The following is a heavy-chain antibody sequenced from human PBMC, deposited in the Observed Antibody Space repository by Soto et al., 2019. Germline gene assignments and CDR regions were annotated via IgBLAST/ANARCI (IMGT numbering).Heavy chain of an antibody. CDR1: GFTFNSYS. D-gene: IGHD1-1*01. J-gene: IGHJ5*01. V-gene: IGHV3-48*02. CDR3: ARVRRLEEVWFHS. CDR2: ISSTSTTI. Sequence: GGSLRLSCAASGFTFNSYSMNWVRQAPGKGLEWISYISSTSTTIYYADSVQGRFTVSRDNARNSLFLQMNGLRDDDTAVYYCARVRRLEEVWFHSCGQGVLVTVSS.